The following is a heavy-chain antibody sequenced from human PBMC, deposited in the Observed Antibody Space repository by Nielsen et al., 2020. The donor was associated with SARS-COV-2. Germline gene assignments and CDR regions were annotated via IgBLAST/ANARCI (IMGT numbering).Heavy chain of an antibody. Sequence: GESLKISCAASGFTFSSYAMSWVRQAPGKGLEWVSAISGSGGSTYYADSVKGRFTISRDNSKNTLYLQMNSLRAEDTAVYYCVRESAYGDYTGGFDYWGQGALVTVSS. J-gene: IGHJ4*02. CDR3: VRESAYGDYTGGFDY. CDR1: GFTFSSYA. V-gene: IGHV3-23*01. CDR2: ISGSGGST. D-gene: IGHD4-17*01.